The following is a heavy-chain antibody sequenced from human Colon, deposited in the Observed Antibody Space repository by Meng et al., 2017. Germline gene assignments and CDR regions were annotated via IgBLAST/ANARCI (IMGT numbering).Heavy chain of an antibody. Sequence: QGPRQWSGPGLVQPSGTLSLTCAVSGGSISSTTWWRWIRPPPGKGVECIGEISQRGSSNYNPSLKSRVTMSLDKSKNHFFLNLSYVSAADTAVYYCAREDGRIGFTPAGQWGQGTLVTVSS. V-gene: IGHV4-4*02. CDR1: GGSISSTTW. J-gene: IGHJ1*01. D-gene: IGHD1-26*01. CDR3: AREDGRIGFTPAGQ. CDR2: ISQRGSS.